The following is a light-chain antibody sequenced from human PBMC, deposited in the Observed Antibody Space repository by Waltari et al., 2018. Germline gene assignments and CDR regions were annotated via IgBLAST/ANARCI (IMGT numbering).Light chain of an antibody. CDR1: QSIGTS. CDR2: DAS. CDR3: QQYMYSWT. V-gene: IGKV1-5*03. J-gene: IGKJ1*01. Sequence: DIQMTQSPSALSASFGDRVTISCRVSQSIGTSLAWYQQKPGQAPKVLIYDASTLEGGVTFGLSGSGSGTEFALTLSSLQPDDFATYYCQQYMYSWTFGPGTTVDVK.